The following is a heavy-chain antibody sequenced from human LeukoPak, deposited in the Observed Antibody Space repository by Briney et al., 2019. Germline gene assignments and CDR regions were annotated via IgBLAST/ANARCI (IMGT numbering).Heavy chain of an antibody. Sequence: ASVKVSCTPSGYTFTGYYIQWVRQAPRQGLEWMGWINPNSGGTNYAQKFQGRVTMTRDTSISTAYMELSRLRSDDTAVYYCAREESADYWGQGTLVTVSS. CDR2: INPNSGGT. CDR3: AREESADY. V-gene: IGHV1-2*02. J-gene: IGHJ4*02. CDR1: GYTFTGYY. D-gene: IGHD2/OR15-2a*01.